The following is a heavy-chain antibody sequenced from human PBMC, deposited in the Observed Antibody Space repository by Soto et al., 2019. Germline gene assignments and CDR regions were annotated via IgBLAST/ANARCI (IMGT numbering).Heavy chain of an antibody. CDR3: ARGLKNYYGVDV. CDR1: GFTFTTYW. J-gene: IGHJ6*02. CDR2: IKGDGRSL. V-gene: IGHV3-74*01. Sequence: EVKVVESGGGLVQPGGSLRLSCAASGFTFTTYWMHWVRQVPGKGLVWVSRIKGDGRSLSYADSVKGRFTISRDNVENTVYLQMGSLRADDTAVYYCARGLKNYYGVDVWGQGTTVTVSS.